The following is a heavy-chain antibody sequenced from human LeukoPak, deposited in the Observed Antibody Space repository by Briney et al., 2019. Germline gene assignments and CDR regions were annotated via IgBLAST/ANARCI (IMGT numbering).Heavy chain of an antibody. D-gene: IGHD6-19*01. J-gene: IGHJ3*02. CDR1: GGSISSYY. CDR2: IYYSGST. Sequence: PSETLSLTCAVSGGSISSYYWSWIRQPPGRGLEWIGYIYYSGSTNYNPSLKSRVTISVDTSKSQFSLKLSSVTAADTAVYYCARDGLYSSGWDDAFDIWGQGTMVTVSS. V-gene: IGHV4-59*01. CDR3: ARDGLYSSGWDDAFDI.